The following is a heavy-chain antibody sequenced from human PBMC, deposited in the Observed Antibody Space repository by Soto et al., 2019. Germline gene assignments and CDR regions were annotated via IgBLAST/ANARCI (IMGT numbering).Heavy chain of an antibody. J-gene: IGHJ4*02. CDR2: VSYDGSTI. Sequence: QVQLVEPGGGVVQPGRSLRLSCAASGYTFSSYALHWVRQAPGRGLECVAVVSYDGSTIYYTDSVKGRFTISKDNSRDTLYLQLNSLRPEDTAVYYCARGHYFDSPFPIDNWGQGTLVIVSS. CDR3: ARGHYFDSPFPIDN. D-gene: IGHD3-22*01. V-gene: IGHV3-30*04. CDR1: GYTFSSYA.